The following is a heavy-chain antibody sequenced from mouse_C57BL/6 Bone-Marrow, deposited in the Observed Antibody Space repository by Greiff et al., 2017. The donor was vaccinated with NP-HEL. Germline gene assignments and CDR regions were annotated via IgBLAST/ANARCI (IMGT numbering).Heavy chain of an antibody. CDR3: ASLWFAY. V-gene: IGHV5-17*01. Sequence: EVKLVESGGGLVKPGGSLKLSCAASGFTFSDYGMHWVRQAPEKGLEWVAYLSSGSSTIYYADTVKGRFTISRDNAKNTLFLQMTSLRSEDTAMYYCASLWFAYWGQGTLVTVSA. CDR1: GFTFSDYG. CDR2: LSSGSSTI. J-gene: IGHJ3*01.